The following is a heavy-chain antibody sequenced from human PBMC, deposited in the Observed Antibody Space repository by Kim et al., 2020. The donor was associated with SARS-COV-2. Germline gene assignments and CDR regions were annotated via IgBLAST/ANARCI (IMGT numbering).Heavy chain of an antibody. CDR3: ARSPDFWSGYYTMDY. CDR1: GYTFTSYG. D-gene: IGHD3-3*01. J-gene: IGHJ4*02. Sequence: ASVKVSCKASGYTFTSYGISWVRQAPGQGLEWMGWISAYNGNTNYAQKLQGRVTMTTDTSTSTAYMELRSLRSDDTAVYYCARSPDFWSGYYTMDYWGQGTLVSVSS. CDR2: ISAYNGNT. V-gene: IGHV1-18*01.